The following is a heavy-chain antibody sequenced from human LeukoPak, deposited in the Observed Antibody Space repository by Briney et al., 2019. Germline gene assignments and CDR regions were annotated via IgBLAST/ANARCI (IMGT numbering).Heavy chain of an antibody. CDR3: AMRKDISSSWYYLDY. CDR2: FDPEDGET. D-gene: IGHD6-13*01. CDR1: GYTLTELS. J-gene: IGHJ4*02. V-gene: IGHV1-24*01. Sequence: ASVKVSYKVSGYTLTELSMHWVRQAPGKGLEWMGGFDPEDGETIYAQKFQGRVTMTEDTSTDTAYMEPSSLRSEDTAVYYCAMRKDISSSWYYLDYWGQGTLVTVSS.